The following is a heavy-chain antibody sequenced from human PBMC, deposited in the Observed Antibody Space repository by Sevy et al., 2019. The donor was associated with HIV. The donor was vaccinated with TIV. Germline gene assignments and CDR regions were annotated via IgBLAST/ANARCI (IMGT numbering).Heavy chain of an antibody. CDR3: ARVRPVGSGYSGYDFDLYYYYGMDV. V-gene: IGHV3-21*01. J-gene: IGHJ6*02. Sequence: GGSLRLSCAASGFTFSSYSMNWVRQAPGKGLEWVSSISSSSSYIYYADSVKGRFTISRDNAKNSLYLQMNSLRAEDTAVYYCARVRPVGSGYSGYDFDLYYYYGMDVWGQRTTVTVSS. CDR1: GFTFSSYS. CDR2: ISSSSSYI. D-gene: IGHD5-12*01.